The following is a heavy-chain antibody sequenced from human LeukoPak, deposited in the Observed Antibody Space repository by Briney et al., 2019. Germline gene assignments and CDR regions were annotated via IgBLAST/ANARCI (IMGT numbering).Heavy chain of an antibody. J-gene: IGHJ6*02. CDR3: ARLVGATSGLLLRSYYYYGMDV. CDR2: IYDSGST. Sequence: SETLSLTCTVSGGYISSYYWSWIRQPPGKGLEWIGYIYDSGSTNYNPSLKSRVTISVDTSKNQFSLKLSSVTAADTAVYYCARLVGATSGLLLRSYYYYGMDVWGQGTTVTVSS. D-gene: IGHD1-26*01. V-gene: IGHV4-59*01. CDR1: GGYISSYY.